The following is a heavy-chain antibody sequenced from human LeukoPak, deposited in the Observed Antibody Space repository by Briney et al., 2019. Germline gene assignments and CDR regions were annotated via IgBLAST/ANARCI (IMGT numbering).Heavy chain of an antibody. V-gene: IGHV3-30-3*01. Sequence: GGSLRLSCAASGFTFSSYAMHWVRQAPGKGLEWVAVISYDGSNKYYADSVKGRFTISRDNSKNTLYLQMNSLRAEDTAVYYCVSRYHLPFDYWGQGTLVTVSS. J-gene: IGHJ4*02. CDR3: VSRYHLPFDY. D-gene: IGHD2-2*01. CDR2: ISYDGSNK. CDR1: GFTFSSYA.